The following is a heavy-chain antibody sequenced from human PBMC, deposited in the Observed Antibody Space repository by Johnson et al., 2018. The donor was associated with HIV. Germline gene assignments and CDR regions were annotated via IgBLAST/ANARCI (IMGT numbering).Heavy chain of an antibody. J-gene: IGHJ3*02. D-gene: IGHD6-13*01. Sequence: QVQLVESGGGVVRPGGSLRLSCAASGFTFSSYGMHWVRQAPGKGLEWVAFIRYDGTNKYYADSMKGRFTISRDNSKNTLYLQMSSLRPEDTAVYYCARDGAQQLARDAFDIWGQGTMVTVSS. V-gene: IGHV3-30*02. CDR3: ARDGAQQLARDAFDI. CDR1: GFTFSSYG. CDR2: IRYDGTNK.